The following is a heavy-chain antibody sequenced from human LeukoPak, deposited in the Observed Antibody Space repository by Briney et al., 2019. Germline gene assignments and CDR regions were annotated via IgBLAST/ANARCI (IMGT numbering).Heavy chain of an antibody. CDR1: GFTFSSYE. CDR2: ISSSGSTI. CDR3: ARGEHQLLADY. Sequence: GGSLRLSCAASGFTFSSYEMNWVRQAPGKGLEWVSYISSSGSTIYYADSVKGRFTISRDNAKNSLYLQMNSLRAEDTAVYYCARGEHQLLADYWGQGTLVTVSS. V-gene: IGHV3-48*03. J-gene: IGHJ4*02. D-gene: IGHD2-2*01.